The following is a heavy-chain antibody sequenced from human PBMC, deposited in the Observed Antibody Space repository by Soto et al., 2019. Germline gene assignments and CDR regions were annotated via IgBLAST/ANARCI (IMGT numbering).Heavy chain of an antibody. D-gene: IGHD3-16*01. CDR3: TKARLWGGDGYNSYYYNAMDV. CDR2: ISWNSGRI. J-gene: IGHJ6*02. Sequence: EMQLVESGGGLVQPGMSLRLSCAASGFTFDDYAMYWVRQVPGKGLEWVSGISWNSGRIGYADSVKGRFTISRDNAKNFLYLQMNSLRPEDTGLYYCTKARLWGGDGYNSYYYNAMDVWGQGTTVSVSS. CDR1: GFTFDDYA. V-gene: IGHV3-9*01.